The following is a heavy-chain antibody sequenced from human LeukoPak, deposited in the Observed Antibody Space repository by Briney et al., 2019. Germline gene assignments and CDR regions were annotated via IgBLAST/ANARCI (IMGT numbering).Heavy chain of an antibody. D-gene: IGHD6-13*01. CDR3: ATQSSAVALPYWHFDL. J-gene: IGHJ2*01. Sequence: GESLKISCKGSGYSFTNNWISWVRQMPGKGREWMGGFDPSDAYTNYSPSRQGHVTFSADKSINTVYLQCSSLKVSDTSLPFCATQSSAVALPYWHFDLWGRGTLVTVSS. CDR1: GYSFTNNW. V-gene: IGHV5-10-1*01. CDR2: FDPSDAYT.